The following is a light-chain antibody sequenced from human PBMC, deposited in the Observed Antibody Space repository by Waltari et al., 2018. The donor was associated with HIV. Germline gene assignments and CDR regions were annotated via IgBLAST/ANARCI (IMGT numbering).Light chain of an antibody. Sequence: SYDLTQPPSVSVSPGQTARINCSRGSLPRKSSSWYRQKAGQAPVLLIYRDIQRPSGSPERSAGAGSGARITLTISGVQPEDEDDYFCQSTDYDGTWVFGGGTKLTVL. V-gene: IGLV3-25*03. CDR3: QSTDYDGTWV. CDR2: RDI. J-gene: IGLJ3*02. CDR1: SLPRKS.